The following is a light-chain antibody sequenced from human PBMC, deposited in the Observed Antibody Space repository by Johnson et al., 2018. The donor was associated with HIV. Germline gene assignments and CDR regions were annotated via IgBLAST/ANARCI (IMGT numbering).Light chain of an antibody. J-gene: IGLJ1*01. CDR1: SSNIGNNH. CDR2: EKN. V-gene: IGLV1-51*02. CDR3: GTWDTSLGAHYV. Sequence: SVLTQPPSVSAAPGQKVTISCSGSSSNIGNNHVSWYQQLPGTAPKLLIYEKNKRPSGIPDRFSASKSGPSATLDITGLPTGDEADYYCGTWDTSLGAHYVFGTGTEVTVL.